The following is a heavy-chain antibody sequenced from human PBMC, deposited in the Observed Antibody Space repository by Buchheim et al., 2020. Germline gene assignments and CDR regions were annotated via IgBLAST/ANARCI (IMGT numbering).Heavy chain of an antibody. Sequence: VQLVESGGGLVKPGGSLRLSCAASGFTFSSYAMHWVRQAPGKGLEWVAVISYDGINKYYADSVKGRFTIPRDNSKKQLNLQMNSLRAEDTAVYYCARKRWLHLVGDYFDYWGQGTL. D-gene: IGHD5-24*01. CDR1: GFTFSSYA. CDR3: ARKRWLHLVGDYFDY. V-gene: IGHV3-30-3*01. CDR2: ISYDGINK. J-gene: IGHJ4*02.